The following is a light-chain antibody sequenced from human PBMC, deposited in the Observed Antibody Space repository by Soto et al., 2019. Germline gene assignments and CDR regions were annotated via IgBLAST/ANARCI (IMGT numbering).Light chain of an antibody. CDR1: QSVSIW. CDR2: KAS. J-gene: IGKJ1*01. CDR3: QQYNSYTWT. V-gene: IGKV1-5*03. Sequence: DIQKTQSPSTLSASVGDRVAITCQASQSVSIWLAWYQQKPGKAPKLLIYKASSLESGVPSRFSGSGSGTEFTLTISSLQPDDFATYYCQQYNSYTWTFGQGTKVEIK.